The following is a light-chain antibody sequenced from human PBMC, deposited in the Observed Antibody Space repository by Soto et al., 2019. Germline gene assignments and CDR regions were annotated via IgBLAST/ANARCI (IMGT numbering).Light chain of an antibody. CDR2: LGS. V-gene: IGKV2-28*01. CDR1: QRLLHSNGNIF. CDR3: MQAIQSPYT. J-gene: IGKJ2*01. Sequence: EIVMTQSPPSLTVTPGEPASISCTPSQRLLHSNGNIFLDWYLQKPEQSPQLLIYLGSNRASGVSDRVSGRETGTYFTLKISRVEAEDVGVYYCMQAIQSPYTFGQGTKLEIK.